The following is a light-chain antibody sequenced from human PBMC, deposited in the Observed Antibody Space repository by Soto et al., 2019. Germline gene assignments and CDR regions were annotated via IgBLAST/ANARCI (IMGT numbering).Light chain of an antibody. CDR1: SSNIGGKA. Sequence: QSVLTQPPSLSGTPGQRVTISCSGSSSNIGGKAVNWYQQLPGTAPKLLIYSNYQRPSGVPDRFSGSKSGTSASLAISGLQSEDEGYYYCSTWDDSLNGVFGGGTKVTVL. J-gene: IGLJ2*01. CDR3: STWDDSLNGV. V-gene: IGLV1-44*01. CDR2: SNY.